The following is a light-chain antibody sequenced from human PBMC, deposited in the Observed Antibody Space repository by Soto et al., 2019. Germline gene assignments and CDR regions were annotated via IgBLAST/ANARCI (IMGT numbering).Light chain of an antibody. J-gene: IGKJ5*01. CDR2: DVS. CDR1: QSVNNN. Sequence: EKVMTQSPATLSVSPGERATLSCRASQSVNNNLAWYQQIPGRAPRLLIYDVSTRATGIPARFSGSGSETEFTLTISSLQSEDFGIYFCHQYNVWPPTFGQGTRLEIK. V-gene: IGKV3-15*01. CDR3: HQYNVWPPT.